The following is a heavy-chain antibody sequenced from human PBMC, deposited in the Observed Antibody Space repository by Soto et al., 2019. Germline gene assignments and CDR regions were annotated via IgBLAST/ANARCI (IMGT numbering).Heavy chain of an antibody. J-gene: IGHJ4*02. CDR3: ARGGATDFDY. CDR1: GFPVTSDH. Sequence: GSLRLSCAASGFPVTSDHMSWVRQPPGKGLEWVSLIYSGGNTNYPDSVKGRFTISRDNSRNTVHLQMNSLRAEDTAVYYCARGGATDFDYWGQGTLVTVSS. CDR2: IYSGGNT. D-gene: IGHD1-26*01. V-gene: IGHV3-66*01.